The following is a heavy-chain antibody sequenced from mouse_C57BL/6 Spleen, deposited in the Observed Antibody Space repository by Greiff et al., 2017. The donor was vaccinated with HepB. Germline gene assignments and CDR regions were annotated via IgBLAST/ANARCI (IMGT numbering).Heavy chain of an antibody. CDR1: GFTFSSYG. D-gene: IGHD2-2*01. J-gene: IGHJ2*01. CDR2: ISSGGSYT. CDR3: ARQGGYGSYYFDY. Sequence: EVKLVESGGDLVKPGGSLKLSCAASGFTFSSYGMSWVRQTPDKRLEWVATISSGGSYTYYPDSVKGRFTISRDNAKNTLYLQMSSLKSEDTAMYYCARQGGYGSYYFDYWGQGTTLTVSS. V-gene: IGHV5-6*01.